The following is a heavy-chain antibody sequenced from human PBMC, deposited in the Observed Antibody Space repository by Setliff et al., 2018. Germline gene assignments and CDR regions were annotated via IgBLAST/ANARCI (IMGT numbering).Heavy chain of an antibody. J-gene: IGHJ6*03. Sequence: ASVKVSCKASGYSFTNYDINWVRQVTGQGLEWLGWINTNSGTTGRAQKFQDRVTMTRDPSITTAYMELSSLRSDDSAVYYCARGYCNTTTCSTSPQYYYMDVWGKGTTVTVSS. CDR1: GYSFTNYD. CDR3: ARGYCNTTTCSTSPQYYYMDV. D-gene: IGHD2-2*02. CDR2: INTNSGTT. V-gene: IGHV1-8*02.